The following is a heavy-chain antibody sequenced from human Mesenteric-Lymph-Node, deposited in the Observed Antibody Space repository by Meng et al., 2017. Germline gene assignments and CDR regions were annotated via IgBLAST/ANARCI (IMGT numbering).Heavy chain of an antibody. Sequence: GESLKISCAASGFTFTSYAMTWVRQAPGKRLEWVSVISGSGGTTYYADSVKGRFTISRDDSKNTLYLQMNSLSPDDTAVYYCARGGTSGSHYIFDFWGQGTLVTVSS. D-gene: IGHD1-26*01. CDR2: ISGSGGTT. CDR3: ARGGTSGSHYIFDF. V-gene: IGHV3-23*01. J-gene: IGHJ4*02. CDR1: GFTFTSYA.